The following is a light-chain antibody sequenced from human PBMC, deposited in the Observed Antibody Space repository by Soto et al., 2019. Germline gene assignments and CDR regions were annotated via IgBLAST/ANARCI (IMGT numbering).Light chain of an antibody. J-gene: IGKJ4*01. CDR1: QSVSSN. CDR3: PQYNSCPPLT. V-gene: IGKV3-15*01. CDR2: GAS. Sequence: EIVMTQSPATLSVSPGERATLSCRASQSVSSNLAWYQQKPGQAPRLLIYGASTRATASIPARFSGSGSGTDFTLTISSLQSEDFAVYYSPQYNSCPPLTFGGGTKVDI.